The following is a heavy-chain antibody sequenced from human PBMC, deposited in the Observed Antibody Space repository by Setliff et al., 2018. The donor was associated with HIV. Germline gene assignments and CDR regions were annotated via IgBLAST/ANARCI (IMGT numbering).Heavy chain of an antibody. Sequence: SETLSLTCTVSGGSIDSGSYYWSWIRQHPGKGLEWIGYIHYSGSTHYNPSLDSRLTISVDTSQNRFSLKLSSVTAADTAVYFCARAHHDFWSGYCPFDYWGQGTLVTVSS. CDR1: GGSIDSGSYY. CDR3: ARAHHDFWSGYCPFDY. V-gene: IGHV4-31*03. CDR2: IHYSGST. J-gene: IGHJ4*02. D-gene: IGHD3-3*01.